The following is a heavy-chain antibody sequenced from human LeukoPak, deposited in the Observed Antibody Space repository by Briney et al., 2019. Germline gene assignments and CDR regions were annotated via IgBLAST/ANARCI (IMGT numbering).Heavy chain of an antibody. CDR2: IIPIFGIA. D-gene: IGHD3-3*01. J-gene: IGHJ5*02. CDR1: GGTFSSYA. CDR3: AREGTIFHNWFDP. V-gene: IGHV1-69*04. Sequence: ASVKVSCKASGGTFSSYAISWVRQAPGQGLEWMGRIIPIFGIANYAQKFQGRVTTTADKSTSTAYMELSSLRSEDTAVYYCAREGTIFHNWFDPWGQGTLVTVSS.